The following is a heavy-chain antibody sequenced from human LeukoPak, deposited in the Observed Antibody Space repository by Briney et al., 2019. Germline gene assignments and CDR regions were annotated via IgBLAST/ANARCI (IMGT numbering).Heavy chain of an antibody. Sequence: GGSLRLSCAASGFTFSDNYMSWIRQAPGKGLEWVSYIGSSGDSIYYADSVKGRFTISRDNAKNSLYLQMNSLRAEDTAVYYCARYSSSPSKTFDIWGQGTLVTVSS. CDR1: GFTFSDNY. CDR2: IGSSGDSI. V-gene: IGHV3-11*04. D-gene: IGHD6-6*01. J-gene: IGHJ3*02. CDR3: ARYSSSPSKTFDI.